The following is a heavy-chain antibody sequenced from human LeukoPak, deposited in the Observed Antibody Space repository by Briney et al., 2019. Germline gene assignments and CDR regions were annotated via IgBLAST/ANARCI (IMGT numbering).Heavy chain of an antibody. CDR3: AKEGYYGSGSFPDS. D-gene: IGHD3-10*01. V-gene: IGHV3-30*18. CDR1: GFTFNNYG. Sequence: GGSLRLSCAASGFTFNNYGIHWVRRAPGKGLEWVAVISYDGSNKYYVDSVKGRFTISRDNSKSTLYLQMNSLRVEDTAVYYCAKEGYYGSGSFPDSWGQGTLVTVSS. CDR2: ISYDGSNK. J-gene: IGHJ4*02.